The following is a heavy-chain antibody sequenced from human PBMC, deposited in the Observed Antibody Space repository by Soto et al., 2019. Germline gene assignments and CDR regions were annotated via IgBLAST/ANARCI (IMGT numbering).Heavy chain of an antibody. CDR2: IYYSGST. CDR1: GGSISSSSYY. V-gene: IGHV4-39*01. D-gene: IGHD6-19*01. J-gene: IGHJ4*02. CDR3: ARVAIAVAGTIIDY. Sequence: QLQLQESGPGLVKPSETLSLTCTVSGGSISSSSYYWGWIRQPPGKGLEWIGSIYYSGSTYYNPSLKSRVTISVDTSKNQFSLKLSSVTAADTAVYYCARVAIAVAGTIIDYWGQGTLVTVSS.